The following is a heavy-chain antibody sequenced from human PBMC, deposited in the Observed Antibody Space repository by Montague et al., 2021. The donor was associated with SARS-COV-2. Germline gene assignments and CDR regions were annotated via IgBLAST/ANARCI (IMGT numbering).Heavy chain of an antibody. CDR1: GFSFSGYA. Sequence: SLSLSFSASGFSFSGYAMNWVRQAPGKGLEWISVIYSGGDSTYYADSVRGRFTISGDDSKNTLFLHLNNLSAEDTAIYYCAKPGPFAFYFESWGQGTLVTVSS. CDR2: IYSGGDST. D-gene: IGHD3-10*01. V-gene: IGHV3-23*03. J-gene: IGHJ4*02. CDR3: AKPGPFAFYFES.